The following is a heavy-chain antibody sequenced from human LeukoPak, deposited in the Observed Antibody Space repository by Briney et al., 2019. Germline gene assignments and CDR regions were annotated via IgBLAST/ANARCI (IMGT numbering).Heavy chain of an antibody. D-gene: IGHD5-18*01. V-gene: IGHV1-2*02. CDR1: GYTFNGYY. J-gene: IGHJ4*02. CDR2: INPNSGGT. Sequence: ASVKVSCKASGYTFNGYYIHWVRQAPGQGLEWMGWINPNSGGTNYAQKFQGRVTMTRDTSISTAYTELSRLRSDDTAVYYCARVQAWIQLWSYFDYWGQGTLVTVSS. CDR3: ARVQAWIQLWSYFDY.